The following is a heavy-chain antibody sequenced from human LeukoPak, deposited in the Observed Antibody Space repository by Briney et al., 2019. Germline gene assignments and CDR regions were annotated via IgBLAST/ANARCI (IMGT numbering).Heavy chain of an antibody. J-gene: IGHJ3*02. CDR3: ARVGPTYYDFWSGYYSGAFDI. Sequence: SETLSLTCTVSGGSISSYYWSWIRQPPGKGLEWIGYIYYSGSTNYNPSLKSRVTISVDTSKNQFSLKLSSVTAADTAVYYCARVGPTYYDFWSGYYSGAFDIWGQGTMVTVSS. V-gene: IGHV4-59*12. CDR1: GGSISSYY. CDR2: IYYSGST. D-gene: IGHD3-3*01.